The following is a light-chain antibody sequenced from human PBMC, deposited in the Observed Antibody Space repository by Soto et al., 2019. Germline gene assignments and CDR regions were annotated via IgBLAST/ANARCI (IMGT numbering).Light chain of an antibody. Sequence: EIVLTQSPGTLSLSPGERATLSCRASQSVSSTYLAWYQHKPGQAPRLLFYGASSRATDIPDRFSGSGSGTDLTVTISRLEPEDFAVYYCQQYGSSPPWTFGQGTKVEIK. V-gene: IGKV3-20*01. CDR1: QSVSSTY. CDR3: QQYGSSPPWT. J-gene: IGKJ1*01. CDR2: GAS.